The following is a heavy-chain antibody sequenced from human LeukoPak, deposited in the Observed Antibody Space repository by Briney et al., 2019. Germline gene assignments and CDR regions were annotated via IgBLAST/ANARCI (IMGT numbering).Heavy chain of an antibody. CDR2: ISSSSSTI. D-gene: IGHD3-3*01. Sequence: GGSLRLSCAASGFTFSSYSMNWVRQAPGKGLEWVSYISSSSSTIYYADSAKGRFTISRDNAKNSLYLQMNSLRAEDTAVYYCASPPTYYDFWSGYSRDYGGQGTLVTVSS. J-gene: IGHJ4*02. V-gene: IGHV3-48*01. CDR3: ASPPTYYDFWSGYSRDY. CDR1: GFTFSSYS.